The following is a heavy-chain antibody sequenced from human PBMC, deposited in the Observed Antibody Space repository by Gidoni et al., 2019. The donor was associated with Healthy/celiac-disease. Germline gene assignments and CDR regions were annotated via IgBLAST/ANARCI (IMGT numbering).Heavy chain of an antibody. CDR1: GFTFSSYS. J-gene: IGHJ3*02. V-gene: IGHV3-21*01. CDR2: ISSSSSYI. CDR3: ARKLRLGELSYDAFDI. Sequence: EVQLVESGGGLVKPGGSLRLSCAASGFTFSSYSMNWVRQAPGKGLEWVSSISSSSSYIYYADSVKGRFTISRDNAKNSLYLQMNSLRAEDTAVYYCARKLRLGELSYDAFDIWGQGTMVTVSS. D-gene: IGHD3-16*02.